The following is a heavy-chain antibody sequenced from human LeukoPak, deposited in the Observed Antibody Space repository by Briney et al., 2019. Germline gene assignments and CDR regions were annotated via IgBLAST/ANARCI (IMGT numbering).Heavy chain of an antibody. CDR3: ASFHYGGNYYYYGMDV. CDR2: ISYDGSNK. V-gene: IGHV3-30-3*01. CDR1: GFTFSSYA. Sequence: PGGSLRLSCAASGFTFSSYAMHWVRQAPGKGLEWVAVISYDGSNKYYADSVKGRFTISRDNSKNTLYLQMNSLRAEDTAVYYCASFHYGGNYYYYGMDVWGQGTTVTVSS. D-gene: IGHD4-23*01. J-gene: IGHJ6*02.